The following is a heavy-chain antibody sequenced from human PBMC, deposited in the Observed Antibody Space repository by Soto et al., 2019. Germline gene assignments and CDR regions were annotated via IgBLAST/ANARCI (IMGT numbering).Heavy chain of an antibody. CDR3: ARDRMHYYDSSGYPWTFDY. J-gene: IGHJ4*02. CDR1: GGTFSSYA. Sequence: GASVKVSCKASGGTFSSYAISWVRQAPGQGLEWMGGIIPIFGTANYAQKFQGRVTITADESTSTAYMELSSLRSEDTAVYYCARDRMHYYDSSGYPWTFDYWGQGTQVTVSS. D-gene: IGHD3-22*01. V-gene: IGHV1-69*13. CDR2: IIPIFGTA.